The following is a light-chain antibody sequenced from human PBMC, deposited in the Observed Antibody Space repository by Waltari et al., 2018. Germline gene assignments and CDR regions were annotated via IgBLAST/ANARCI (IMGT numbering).Light chain of an antibody. Sequence: TCQASQDLTTCLSWYQQKSGKARQLRIYDVSKLEAGVVARFSGSGSGKQFSLTIRSLQPEDTATYYCQPCHSLPYTFGPATTLQI. CDR2: DVS. J-gene: IGKJ2*01. CDR3: QPCHSLPYT. CDR1: QDLTTC. V-gene: IGKV1-33*01.